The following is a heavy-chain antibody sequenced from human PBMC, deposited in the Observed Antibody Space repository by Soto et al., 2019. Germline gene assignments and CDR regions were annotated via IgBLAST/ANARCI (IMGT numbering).Heavy chain of an antibody. CDR3: ARGSDYGRY. V-gene: IGHV4-34*01. D-gene: IGHD4-17*01. J-gene: IGHJ4*02. CDR1: GGSFSGYY. CDR2: INHSGST. Sequence: PSETLSLTCAVYGGSFSGYYWSWIRQPPGKGLEWIGEINHSGSTNYNPSLKSRVTISVDTSKKQFSLKLTSVTAADTAVYYCARGSDYGRYWGQGTLVTVAS.